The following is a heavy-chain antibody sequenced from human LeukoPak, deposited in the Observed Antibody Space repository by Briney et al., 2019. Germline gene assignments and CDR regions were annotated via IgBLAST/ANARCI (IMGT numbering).Heavy chain of an antibody. Sequence: ASVKVSCKASGGTFSSYAISWVRQAPGQGLEWMGWISASNGNTNYAQILQGSVTLTTDTSTSTAYMELRSLTSDDTAVYYCARDNLYYGSDYWGQGTLVTVPS. D-gene: IGHD3-3*01. CDR1: GGTFSSYA. CDR2: ISASNGNT. J-gene: IGHJ4*02. V-gene: IGHV1-18*01. CDR3: ARDNLYYGSDY.